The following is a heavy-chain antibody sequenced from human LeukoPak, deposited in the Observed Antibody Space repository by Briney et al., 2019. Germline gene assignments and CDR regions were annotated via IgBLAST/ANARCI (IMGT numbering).Heavy chain of an antibody. Sequence: GGSLRLSCAASGFTFDDYAMHWVRQAPGKGLESVSLISGDGGSTYYADSVKGRFTISRDNSKNSLYLQMNSLRTEDTALYYCARKHLESSSWYLPFDYWGQGTLVTVSS. J-gene: IGHJ4*02. CDR1: GFTFDDYA. CDR3: ARKHLESSSWYLPFDY. V-gene: IGHV3-43*02. D-gene: IGHD6-13*01. CDR2: ISGDGGST.